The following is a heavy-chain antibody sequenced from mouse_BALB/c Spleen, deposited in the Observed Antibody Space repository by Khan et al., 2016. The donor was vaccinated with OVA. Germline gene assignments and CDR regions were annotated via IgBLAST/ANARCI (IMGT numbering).Heavy chain of an antibody. V-gene: IGHV3-2*02. CDR3: AMIYGGDFDY. Sequence: EVQLQESGPGLVKPSQSLSLTCTVTGYSITSDYAWNWIRQFPGNKLEWMGFISYSGNTNYNPSLKSRFSITRDTSKNQFFLQLNSVTTENTATYYCAMIYGGDFDYWGQGTTLTVSS. J-gene: IGHJ2*01. D-gene: IGHD1-1*01. CDR1: GYSITSDYA. CDR2: ISYSGNT.